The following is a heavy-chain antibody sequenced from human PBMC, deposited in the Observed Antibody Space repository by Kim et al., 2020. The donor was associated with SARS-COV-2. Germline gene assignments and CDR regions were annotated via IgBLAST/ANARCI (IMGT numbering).Heavy chain of an antibody. J-gene: IGHJ6*02. Sequence: SVKVSCKASGGTFSSYAISWVRQAPGQGLEWMGGIIPIFGTANYAQKFQGRVTITADESTSTAYMELSSLRSEDTAVYYCASALRTIAAAGTPDIVVVVAATLRGYSYGMDVWGQGTTVTAAS. D-gene: IGHD2-15*01. CDR3: ASALRTIAAAGTPDIVVVVAATLRGYSYGMDV. CDR2: IIPIFGTA. V-gene: IGHV1-69*13. CDR1: GGTFSSYA.